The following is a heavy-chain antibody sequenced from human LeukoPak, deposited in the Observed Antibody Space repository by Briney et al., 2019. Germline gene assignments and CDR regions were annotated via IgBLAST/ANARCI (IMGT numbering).Heavy chain of an antibody. D-gene: IGHD4-11*01. V-gene: IGHV4-31*03. CDR2: IYYSGST. J-gene: IGHJ6*02. CDR3: AKDRTVTRGYYYYGMDV. Sequence: SETLSLTCTVSGGSISSGGYYWSWIRQHPGKGLEWIGYIYYSGSTYYNPSLKSRVTISVGTSKNQFSLKLSSVTAADTAVYYCAKDRTVTRGYYYYGMDVWGQGTTVTVSS. CDR1: GGSISSGGYY.